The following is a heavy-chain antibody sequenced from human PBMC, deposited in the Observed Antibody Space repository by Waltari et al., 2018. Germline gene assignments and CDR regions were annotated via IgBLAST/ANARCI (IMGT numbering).Heavy chain of an antibody. D-gene: IGHD3-16*01. Sequence: QVQLQESGPGLVKPSETLSLTCAVSGYSISSGYYWGWIRQPPGKGLEWIGSIYHSGRTYYHPSLKSRVTISVDTSKNQFSLKLSSVTAADTAVYYCARVGRGDYIWGSYPYYFDYWGQGTLVTVSS. J-gene: IGHJ4*02. CDR2: IYHSGRT. CDR3: ARVGRGDYIWGSYPYYFDY. V-gene: IGHV4-38-2*01. CDR1: GYSISSGYY.